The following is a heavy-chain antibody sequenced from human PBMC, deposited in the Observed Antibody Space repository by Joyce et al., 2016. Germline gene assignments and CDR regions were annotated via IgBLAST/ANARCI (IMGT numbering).Heavy chain of an antibody. J-gene: IGHJ3*01. CDR1: GYRFRNYW. CDR2: IYLGDSET. Sequence: EVQLVQSGAEVKKPGESLKISCKGSGYRFRNYWIGWVRQMPGKGLEWMGIIYLGDSETRYRPSFQGQVTISADKSINTAYLQWSSLKASDTAMYYCASRVTSNAFDLWGQGTMVTVSS. V-gene: IGHV5-51*01. CDR3: ASRVTSNAFDL. D-gene: IGHD4-23*01.